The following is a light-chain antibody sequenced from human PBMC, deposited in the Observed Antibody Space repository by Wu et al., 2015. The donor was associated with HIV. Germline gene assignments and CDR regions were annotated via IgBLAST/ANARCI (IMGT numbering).Light chain of an antibody. CDR2: DAS. CDR1: QSVRNY. CDR3: QQYDSSIT. Sequence: EIVLTQSPATLSLSPGERATLSCRASQSVRNYLAWFQQKPGQAPRLLIYDASNRATGIPARFSGSGSGTDFTLTITRLEPEDFAVYYCQQYDSSITFGQGTRLDI. V-gene: IGKV3-11*01. J-gene: IGKJ5*01.